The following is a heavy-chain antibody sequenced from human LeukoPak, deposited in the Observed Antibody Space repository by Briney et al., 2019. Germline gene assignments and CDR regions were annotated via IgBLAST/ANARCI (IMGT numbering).Heavy chain of an antibody. CDR3: ARVGITAATADY. CDR2: INPRGGST. V-gene: IGHV1-46*01. Sequence: ASVKVSCKASGYTFTSHFMHWVRQAPGQGLEWMGIINPRGGSTDYAQKFQGRVTMTSDTSTSTVYMELHSLRSEDTAVYFCARVGITAATADYWGQGTLVTVSS. D-gene: IGHD4-23*01. J-gene: IGHJ4*02. CDR1: GYTFTSHF.